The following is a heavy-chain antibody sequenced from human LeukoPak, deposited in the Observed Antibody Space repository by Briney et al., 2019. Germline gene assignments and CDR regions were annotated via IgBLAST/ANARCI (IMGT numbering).Heavy chain of an antibody. CDR3: ARDGCSSTSCYLPGAFDP. CDR1: GFTFSDYY. CDR2: ISSSGSTI. J-gene: IGHJ5*02. V-gene: IGHV3-11*01. Sequence: GGSLRLSCVASGFTFSDYYMSWIRQAPGKGLEWVSYISSSGSTIYYADSVKGRFTISRDNAKNSLYLQMNSLRAEDTAVYYYARDGCSSTSCYLPGAFDPWGQGTLVTVSS. D-gene: IGHD2-2*01.